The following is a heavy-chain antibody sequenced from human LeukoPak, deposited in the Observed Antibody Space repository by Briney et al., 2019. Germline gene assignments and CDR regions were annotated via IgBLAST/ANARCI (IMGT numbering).Heavy chain of an antibody. CDR3: AKWAGSGEQTKRYFGPFDF. CDR1: GFTFSNWA. Sequence: GGSLRLSCAASGFTFSNWAITWVRQAPGMGLEWVSSISGDGSGTYYADSVKGRFTVSRDNSKDTLYLEINSLRVEDTAAYYCAKWAGSGEQTKRYFGPFDFWGQGTLVTVSS. J-gene: IGHJ4*02. V-gene: IGHV3-23*01. CDR2: ISGDGSGT. D-gene: IGHD1/OR15-1a*01.